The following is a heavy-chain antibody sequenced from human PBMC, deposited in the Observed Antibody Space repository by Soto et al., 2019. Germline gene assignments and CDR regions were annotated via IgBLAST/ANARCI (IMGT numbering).Heavy chain of an antibody. CDR2: IYYSGST. CDR3: ARGFPLWFDP. Sequence: PSETLSLTCTVSGGSLSSSSYYWGWIRQPPGKGLEWIGSIYYSGSTYYNPSLKSRVTISVDTSKNQFSLKLSSVTAADTAVYYCARGFPLWFDPWGQGTLVTVSS. D-gene: IGHD3-16*02. J-gene: IGHJ5*02. V-gene: IGHV4-39*01. CDR1: GGSLSSSSYY.